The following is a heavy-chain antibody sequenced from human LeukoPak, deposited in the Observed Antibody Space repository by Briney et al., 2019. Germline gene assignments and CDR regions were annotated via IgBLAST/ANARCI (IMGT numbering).Heavy chain of an antibody. CDR3: ARDGHCSSTSCYLDAFDI. Sequence: GGSLRLSCAASGFTFSSYWMSWVRQAPGKGLEWVANIKQDGSEKYYVDSVKGRFTISRDNAKNSLYLQMNSLRAEDTAVYYCARDGHCSSTSCYLDAFDIWGQGTMVTVSS. J-gene: IGHJ3*02. CDR1: GFTFSSYW. V-gene: IGHV3-7*01. D-gene: IGHD2-2*01. CDR2: IKQDGSEK.